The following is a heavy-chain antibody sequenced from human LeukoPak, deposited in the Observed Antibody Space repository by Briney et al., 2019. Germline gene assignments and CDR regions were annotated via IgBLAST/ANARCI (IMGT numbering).Heavy chain of an antibody. CDR3: ARDNCGGDCHFDY. CDR2: IWYDGSNK. J-gene: IGHJ4*02. D-gene: IGHD2-21*02. CDR1: GFTFSSYG. V-gene: IGHV3-33*01. Sequence: GGSLRLSCAASGFTFSSYGMHWVRQAPGKGLEWVAVIWYDGSNKYYADSVKGRFTISRDNSKNTLYLQMNSLRAEDTAVYYRARDNCGGDCHFDYWGQGTLVTVSS.